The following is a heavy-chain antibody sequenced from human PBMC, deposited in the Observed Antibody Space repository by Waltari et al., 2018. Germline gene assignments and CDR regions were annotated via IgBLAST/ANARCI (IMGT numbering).Heavy chain of an antibody. J-gene: IGHJ4*02. V-gene: IGHV3-23*04. CDR2: ISGSGGTT. D-gene: IGHD1-26*01. CDR1: GSPFSNYG. CDR3: AKSTGSYYEVFDY. Sequence: EVRLVESGGGLVQPGGSLPPSCPASGSPFSNYGMSGVRQAPGKGLECVSTISGSGGTTFYADSVKGRFTMSKDNSKNTLFLQMNSLRFDDTAEYYCAKSTGSYYEVFDYWGRGTLVTVSS.